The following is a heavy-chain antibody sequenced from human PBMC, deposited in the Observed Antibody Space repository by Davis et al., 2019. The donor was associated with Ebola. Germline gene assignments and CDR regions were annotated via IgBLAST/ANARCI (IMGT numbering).Heavy chain of an antibody. CDR2: IRSKANSYAT. J-gene: IGHJ4*02. Sequence: GSLRLSCAASGFTFSGSAMHWVRQASGKGLEWVGRIRSKANSYATAYAASVKGRFTISRDDSKNTAYLQMNSLKTEDTAVYYCTTPGIAVAGDYWGQGTLVTVSS. CDR3: TTPGIAVAGDY. V-gene: IGHV3-73*01. D-gene: IGHD6-19*01. CDR1: GFTFSGSA.